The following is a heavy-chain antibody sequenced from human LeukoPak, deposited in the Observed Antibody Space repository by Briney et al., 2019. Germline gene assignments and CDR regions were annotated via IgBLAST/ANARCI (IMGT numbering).Heavy chain of an antibody. D-gene: IGHD5-24*01. CDR2: IRYDGSNK. Sequence: GGSLRLSCAASGFTFSSYGMHWVRQAPGKGLEWVAFIRYDGSNKYYADSVKGRFTISRDNSKNTLYLQMNSLRAEDTAVYYCAKDGMATRARYFDYWGQGTLVTVSS. J-gene: IGHJ4*02. V-gene: IGHV3-30*02. CDR1: GFTFSSYG. CDR3: AKDGMATRARYFDY.